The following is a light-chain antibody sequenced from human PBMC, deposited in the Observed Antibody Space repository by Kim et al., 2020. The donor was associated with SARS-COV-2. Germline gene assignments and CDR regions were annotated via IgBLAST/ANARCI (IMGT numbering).Light chain of an antibody. V-gene: IGKV1-27*01. J-gene: IGKJ1*01. CDR1: HAISNY. Sequence: DIQMTQSPSSLSASVGDRVTITCRASHAISNYLAWYQQKPGKVPKLLIYAASTLQSGVPSRFTGSGSGTDFTLTISSLQPEDVATYYCQNYDSVPRTFGQGTKVDI. CDR2: AAS. CDR3: QNYDSVPRT.